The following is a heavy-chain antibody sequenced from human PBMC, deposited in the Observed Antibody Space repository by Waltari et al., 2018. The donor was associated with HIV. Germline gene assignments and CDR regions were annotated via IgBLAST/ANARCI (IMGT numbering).Heavy chain of an antibody. D-gene: IGHD3-3*01. V-gene: IGHV3-74*01. CDR2: IDEYGGIT. Sequence: EVLLVESGGGLVQPVGSLRLSCAASGFTFSTYWMHWVRQAPGKGLVWVSRIDEYGGITNYADSVEGRFTISRDNAKNTLYLQMNNLRAEDTATYYCARDLSGYSDYWGQGTLVTVSS. CDR3: ARDLSGYSDY. J-gene: IGHJ4*02. CDR1: GFTFSTYW.